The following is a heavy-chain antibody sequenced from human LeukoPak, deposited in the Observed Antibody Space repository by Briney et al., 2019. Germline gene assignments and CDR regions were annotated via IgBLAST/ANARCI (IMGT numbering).Heavy chain of an antibody. Sequence: PSETLSLTCTVSGGSISSGGYYWSWIRQPPGKGLEWIGYIYHSGSTYYNPSLKSRVTISVDRSKNQFSLKLSSVTAADTAVYYCARHASYSGSSNDAFDIWGQGTMVTVSS. CDR1: GGSISSGGYY. J-gene: IGHJ3*02. CDR2: IYHSGST. V-gene: IGHV4-30-2*01. CDR3: ARHASYSGSSNDAFDI. D-gene: IGHD1-26*01.